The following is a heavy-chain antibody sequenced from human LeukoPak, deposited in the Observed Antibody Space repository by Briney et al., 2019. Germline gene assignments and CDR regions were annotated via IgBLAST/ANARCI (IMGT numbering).Heavy chain of an antibody. Sequence: GGTLRLSCAASGFTFSSYGMSWVRQAPGKGLEWVSAISGSGGSTYYADSVKGRFTISRDNSKDTMFLQMNSLRVEDTAMYYCAKDGAGYLLDYWGQGTLVTVSS. CDR3: AKDGAGYLLDY. CDR1: GFTFSSYG. CDR2: ISGSGGST. V-gene: IGHV3-23*01. D-gene: IGHD2-15*01. J-gene: IGHJ4*02.